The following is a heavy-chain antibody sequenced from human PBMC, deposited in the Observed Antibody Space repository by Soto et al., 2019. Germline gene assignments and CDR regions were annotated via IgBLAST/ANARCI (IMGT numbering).Heavy chain of an antibody. CDR1: GGSFCSSA. V-gene: IGHV1-69*13. D-gene: IGHD3-16*01. CDR2: IIPVFDKA. CDR3: ARLRRDWGDAFDL. J-gene: IGHJ3*01. Sequence: SVKVSCKASGGSFCSSAISWVRQAPAQGLEWMGEIIPVFDKANYAQNFQGRLTITADEPTGTVFMQLSSLRSEDTAVYFCARLRRDWGDAFDLWGLGTLVTVSS.